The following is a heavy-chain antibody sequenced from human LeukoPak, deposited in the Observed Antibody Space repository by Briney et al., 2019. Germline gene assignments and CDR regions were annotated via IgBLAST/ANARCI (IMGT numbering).Heavy chain of an antibody. CDR1: GFTFSSYW. V-gene: IGHV3-30*02. J-gene: IGHJ6*03. D-gene: IGHD3-3*01. CDR2: IRFDGTRQ. CDR3: SKTSLSDSSGHYYYMDV. Sequence: GGSLRLSCAASGFTFSSYWMHWVRQAPGKGLEWVAFIRFDGTRQYYPDSMKGRFTISRDNSKNTVYLQIYSLTPDDTAVYFCSKTSLSDSSGHYYYMDVWGKGTTVTVSS.